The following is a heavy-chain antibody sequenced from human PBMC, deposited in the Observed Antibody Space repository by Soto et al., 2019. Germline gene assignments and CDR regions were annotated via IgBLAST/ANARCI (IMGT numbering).Heavy chain of an antibody. V-gene: IGHV3-74*03. CDR1: GFTFSSYF. CDR3: ARDIYSSGDY. Sequence: EVQLVESGGGLVQPGGSLRLSCTASGFTFSSYFMHWVRQAPGKGLVWVSRINNAGSFTMYADSVKGRFTTSRDNAKNTLYLQMNSLRAEDTAVYYCARDIYSSGDYWGQGTLVTVSS. CDR2: INNAGSFT. D-gene: IGHD2-15*01. J-gene: IGHJ4*02.